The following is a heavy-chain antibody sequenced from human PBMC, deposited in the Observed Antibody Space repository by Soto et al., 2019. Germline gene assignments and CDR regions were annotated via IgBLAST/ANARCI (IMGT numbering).Heavy chain of an antibody. Sequence: QVQLVQSGAEVKKPGASVKVSCKASGYTFTSYGISWVRQAPGQGLEWMGWISAYNGNTNYAQKLQGRVTMTTDTSTSRAYMEVRSLRTADDAVEYCSREYYGYYYYYGMDVWGQGTTVTVSS. CDR3: SREYYGYYYYYGMDV. CDR2: ISAYNGNT. J-gene: IGHJ6*02. D-gene: IGHD3-10*01. CDR1: GYTFTSYG. V-gene: IGHV1-18*01.